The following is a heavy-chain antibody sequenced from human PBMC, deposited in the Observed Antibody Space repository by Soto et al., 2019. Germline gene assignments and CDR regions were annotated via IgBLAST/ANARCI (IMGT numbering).Heavy chain of an antibody. V-gene: IGHV3-64*01. CDR2: ISSNAGST. CDR1: EFTFSRYA. Sequence: EVQLVESGGGLVQPGGSLRLSCAASEFTFSRYAMHWVRQAPGKGLDFVSAISSNAGSTFYANSVRGRFTISRDNSKNTLYLQMGSLRTEDMAVYHCARDRCTNGVCYARSDYWGQGTLVTVSS. D-gene: IGHD2-8*01. CDR3: ARDRCTNGVCYARSDY. J-gene: IGHJ4*02.